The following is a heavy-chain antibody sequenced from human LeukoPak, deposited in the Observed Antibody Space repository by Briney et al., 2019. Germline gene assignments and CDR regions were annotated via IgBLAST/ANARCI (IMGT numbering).Heavy chain of an antibody. Sequence: VKVSCKASGYTFTSYAMHWVRQAPGQRLEWMGWINAGNGNTKYSQKFQGRVTITRDTSASTAYMELSSLRSEDTAVYYCARDGDNCSSTSCYSYYYYGMDVWGQGTTVTVSS. CDR1: GYTFTSYA. CDR2: INAGNGNT. D-gene: IGHD2-2*01. CDR3: ARDGDNCSSTSCYSYYYYGMDV. V-gene: IGHV1-3*01. J-gene: IGHJ6*02.